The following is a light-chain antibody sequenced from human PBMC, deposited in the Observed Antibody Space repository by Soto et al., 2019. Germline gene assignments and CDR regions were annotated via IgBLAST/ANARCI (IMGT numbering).Light chain of an antibody. CDR2: DAS. J-gene: IGKJ1*01. CDR1: QSVSSY. Sequence: EIVLTQSPATLSLSPGERATLSCRASQSVSSYLAWYQQKPGQAPRLLIYDASNRATGIPARFSGSGSGTEFTLTISRLEPEDFAVYYSHQRSNWCTVGQGTKVDIK. CDR3: HQRSNWCT. V-gene: IGKV3-11*01.